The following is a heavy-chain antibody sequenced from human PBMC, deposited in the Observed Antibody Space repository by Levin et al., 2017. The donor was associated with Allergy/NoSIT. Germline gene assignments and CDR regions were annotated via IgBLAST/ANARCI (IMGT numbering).Heavy chain of an antibody. CDR1: GFTFSSCA. J-gene: IGHJ4*02. CDR3: AKDGTYDDYPRGYLGY. V-gene: IGHV3-23*01. Sequence: LSLTCAASGFTFSSCAMSWVRQAPGKGLEWVSVISGGGTVEYYADSVKGRFSISRDNSKNTVYLQINSLRAEDTAVYYCAKDGTYDDYPRGYLGYWGQGTLVTVSS. D-gene: IGHD4-17*01. CDR2: ISGGGTVE.